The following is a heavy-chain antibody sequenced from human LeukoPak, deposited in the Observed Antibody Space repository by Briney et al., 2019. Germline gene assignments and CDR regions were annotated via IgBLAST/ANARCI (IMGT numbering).Heavy chain of an antibody. CDR3: ARDPYSGSYGNYYYYFMDV. D-gene: IGHD1-26*01. J-gene: IGHJ6*03. V-gene: IGHV3-21*01. CDR2: ITSGSSYI. CDR1: GFTFSSYN. Sequence: PGGSLRLSCAASGFTFSSYNMNWVRQAPGRGLEWVSSITSGSSYIYYADSVKGRFTISRDNAKNSLYLQMNSLRAEDTAVYYCARDPYSGSYGNYYYYFMDVWGKGTTVTISS.